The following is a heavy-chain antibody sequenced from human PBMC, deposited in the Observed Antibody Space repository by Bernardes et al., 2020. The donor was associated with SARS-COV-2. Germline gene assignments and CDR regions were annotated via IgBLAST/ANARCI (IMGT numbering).Heavy chain of an antibody. CDR2: LYYTGST. Sequence: ETLSLTFTVSGGPISAYYWSWFRPPPGKGLEWIGYLYYTGSTNYNPSLQSRVTISVDTSKNQFSLKLSSVTAADTAVYYCARGFDYWGQGILVTVSS. CDR3: ARGFDY. CDR1: GGPISAYY. J-gene: IGHJ4*02. V-gene: IGHV4-59*01.